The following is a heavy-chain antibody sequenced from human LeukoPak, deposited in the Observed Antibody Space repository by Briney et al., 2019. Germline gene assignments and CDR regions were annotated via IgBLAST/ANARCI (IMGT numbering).Heavy chain of an antibody. CDR2: ISWNSGSI. Sequence: PGRSLRPSCAASGFTFDDYAMHWVRHAPGRGLEWVSGISWNSGSIGYADSVKGRFTISRDNAKNSLYLQMNSLRAEDTALYYCAKLRFGELLPYYFDYWGQGTLVTVSS. D-gene: IGHD3-10*01. CDR3: AKLRFGELLPYYFDY. J-gene: IGHJ4*02. V-gene: IGHV3-9*01. CDR1: GFTFDDYA.